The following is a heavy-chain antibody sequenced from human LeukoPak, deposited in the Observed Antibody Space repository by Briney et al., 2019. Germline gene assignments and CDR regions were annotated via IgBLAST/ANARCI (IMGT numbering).Heavy chain of an antibody. CDR2: INSDGSST. Sequence: PGGSLRLSCAASGFTFSSYWMHWVRQAPGKGLVWVSRINSDGSSTSYADSVKGRFTISRDNAKNSLYLQMNSLRAEDTAVYYCARGRYYYYYMDVWGKGTTVTVSS. CDR3: ARGRYYYYYMDV. V-gene: IGHV3-74*01. CDR1: GFTFSSYW. J-gene: IGHJ6*03.